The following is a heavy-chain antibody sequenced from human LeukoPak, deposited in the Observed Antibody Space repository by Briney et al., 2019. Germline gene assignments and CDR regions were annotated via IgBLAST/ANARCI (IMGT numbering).Heavy chain of an antibody. V-gene: IGHV1-8*01. D-gene: IGHD3-22*01. Sequence: ASVKVSCKASGYTFTSYDINWVRQATGQGLEWMGWMNPNSGNTGYAQRFQGRVTMTRNTSISTAYMELSSLRSEDTAVYYCARLNDDSSGYRPLEYWGQGTLVTVSS. CDR2: MNPNSGNT. J-gene: IGHJ4*02. CDR1: GYTFTSYD. CDR3: ARLNDDSSGYRPLEY.